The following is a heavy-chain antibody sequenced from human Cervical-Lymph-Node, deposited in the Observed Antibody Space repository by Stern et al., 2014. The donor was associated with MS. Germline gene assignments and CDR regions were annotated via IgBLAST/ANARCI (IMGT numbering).Heavy chain of an antibody. CDR2: MDPGDSDT. CDR3: ARHCAKREQCAFDY. CDR1: GYSFTSYW. J-gene: IGHJ4*02. D-gene: IGHD6-19*01. V-gene: IGHV5-51*01. Sequence: VQLVQSGAEVKKPGESLKISCKGFGYSFTSYWIGWVRQMPGKGLEWMGIMDPGDSDTRYSPSFQGQVTISADKSISTASLQWSSLKTSDTTMYYCARHCAKREQCAFDYWGQGTLVTVSS.